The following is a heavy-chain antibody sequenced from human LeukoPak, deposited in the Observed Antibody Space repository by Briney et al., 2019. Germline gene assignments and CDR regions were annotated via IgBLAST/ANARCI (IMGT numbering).Heavy chain of an antibody. CDR2: IYYSGST. J-gene: IGHJ3*02. Sequence: SETPSLTCTVSGGSISSYYWSWIRQPPGKGLEWIGYIYYSGSTNYNPSLKSRVTISVDTSKNQFSLKLSSVTAADTAVYYCARGLRYSSGFDIWGQGTMVTVSS. CDR1: GGSISSYY. CDR3: ARGLRYSSGFDI. D-gene: IGHD6-19*01. V-gene: IGHV4-59*01.